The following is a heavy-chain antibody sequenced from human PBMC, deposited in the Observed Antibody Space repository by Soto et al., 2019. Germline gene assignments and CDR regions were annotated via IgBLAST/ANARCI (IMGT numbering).Heavy chain of an antibody. V-gene: IGHV4-34*01. J-gene: IGHJ4*02. Sequence: PPETLSLTCAVYARVLSHYSWTWVRQSPAVGLEWVCPIKHSGSSNYNPSLRSRVSISVDTSKNQFSLKVSSVTAASTAVYSCATGRVSYRDSWGQGTLLTICS. CDR3: ATGRVSYRDS. CDR1: ARVLSHYS. CDR2: IKHSGSS. D-gene: IGHD1-26*01.